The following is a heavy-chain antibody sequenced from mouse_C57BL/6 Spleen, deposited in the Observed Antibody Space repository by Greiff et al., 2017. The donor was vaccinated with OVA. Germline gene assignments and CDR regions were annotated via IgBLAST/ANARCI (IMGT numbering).Heavy chain of an antibody. CDR1: GYTFTSYW. D-gene: IGHD1-1*01. J-gene: IGHJ1*03. Sequence: VQLQQPGTELVKPGASVKLSCKASGYTFTSYWMHWVKQRPGQGLEWIGNINPSNGGTNYNEKFKSKATLTVDKSSSTAYMQLSSLTSEDSAVYYCATLITTVVESYWYFDVWGTGTTVTVSS. V-gene: IGHV1-53*01. CDR2: INPSNGGT. CDR3: ATLITTVVESYWYFDV.